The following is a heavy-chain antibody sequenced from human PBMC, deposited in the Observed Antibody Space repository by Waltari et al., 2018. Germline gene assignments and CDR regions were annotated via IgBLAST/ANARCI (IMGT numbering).Heavy chain of an antibody. Sequence: QVQLVESGGGVVQPGRSLRLSCAASGFTFSSYAMHWVRQAPGKGLEWVAVISYDGSNKYYADSVKGRFTISRDNSKNTLYLQMNSLRAEDTAVYYCARDSGDYGSGSLPEHYWGQGTLVTVSS. CDR1: GFTFSSYA. CDR2: ISYDGSNK. CDR3: ARDSGDYGSGSLPEHY. D-gene: IGHD3-10*01. V-gene: IGHV3-30-3*01. J-gene: IGHJ4*02.